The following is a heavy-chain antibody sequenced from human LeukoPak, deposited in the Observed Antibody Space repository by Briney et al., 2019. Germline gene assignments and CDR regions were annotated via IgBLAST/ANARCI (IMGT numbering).Heavy chain of an antibody. CDR1: GGSISRSSYY. Sequence: PSETLSLTCSVSGGSISRSSYYWGWIRQPPGKGLEWIGSLYNTETTYYNPSLQSRVTISVDTSKNQFSLKLSSVTAADTAVYYCARYVLWFGPSHDAFDIWGQGTMVTVSS. V-gene: IGHV4-39*07. J-gene: IGHJ3*02. D-gene: IGHD3-10*01. CDR3: ARYVLWFGPSHDAFDI. CDR2: LYNTETT.